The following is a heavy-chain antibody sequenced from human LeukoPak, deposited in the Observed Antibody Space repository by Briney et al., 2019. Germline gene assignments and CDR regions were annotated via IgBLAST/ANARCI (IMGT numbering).Heavy chain of an antibody. CDR3: ARDLNWALEY. CDR2: RHYRGTT. Sequence: SETLSLTCTVSGASISSYYWSWIRQPPGKGLEWIASRHYRGTTNYNPSLESRVTISVDTSRKQFSLKLSSMTAADTAVYYCARDLNWALEYWGQGTLVTVSS. D-gene: IGHD1-1*01. CDR1: GASISSYY. J-gene: IGHJ4*02. V-gene: IGHV4-59*01.